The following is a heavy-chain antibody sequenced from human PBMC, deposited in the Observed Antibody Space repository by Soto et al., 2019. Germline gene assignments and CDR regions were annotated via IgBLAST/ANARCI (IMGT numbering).Heavy chain of an antibody. CDR1: GGSISSYY. V-gene: IGHV4-59*01. J-gene: IGHJ6*03. D-gene: IGHD4-17*01. CDR2: IYYSGST. Sequence: SETLSLTCTVSGGSISSYYWSWIRQPPGKGLEWIGYIYYSGSTNYNPSLKSRVTISVDTSKNQFSLKLSSVTAADTAVYYCARSYYGDYVPYYYYMDVWGKGTTVTV. CDR3: ARSYYGDYVPYYYYMDV.